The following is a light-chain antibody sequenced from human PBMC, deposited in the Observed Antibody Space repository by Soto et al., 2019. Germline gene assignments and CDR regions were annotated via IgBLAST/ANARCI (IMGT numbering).Light chain of an antibody. CDR2: AAS. Sequence: DIQMTQSPSSLSASVGDRVTITCRASQSIGTYLNWYQEKPCEAPKVLIYAASSLQSGVPSRFSGSGSGTDFTLTISSLQPEDFATYYCHSRAFGQGTRLEIK. V-gene: IGKV1-39*01. CDR3: HSRA. J-gene: IGKJ5*01. CDR1: QSIGTY.